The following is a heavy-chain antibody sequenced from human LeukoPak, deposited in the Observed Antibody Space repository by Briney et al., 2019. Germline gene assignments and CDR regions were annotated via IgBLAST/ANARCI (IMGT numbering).Heavy chain of an antibody. Sequence: GGSLRLSCAASGFPFSTFGMSWVRQAPGKGLEWVSGFSGGGDSAYYADSVKGRFTISRDNSKNTLYLQMNSLRAEDTAVYYCARDSIAVAGNFDYWGQGTLVTVSS. CDR3: ARDSIAVAGNFDY. D-gene: IGHD6-19*01. CDR1: GFPFSTFG. V-gene: IGHV3-23*01. J-gene: IGHJ4*02. CDR2: FSGGGDSA.